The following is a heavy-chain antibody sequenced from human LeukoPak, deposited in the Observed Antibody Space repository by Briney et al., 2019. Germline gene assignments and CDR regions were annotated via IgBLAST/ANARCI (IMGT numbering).Heavy chain of an antibody. Sequence: GGSLRLSCAASGFTFSSYGMHWVRQAPGKGLEWMAFIRYDGSNKYYADSVKGRFTISRDNSKNTLYLQMNSLRAEDTAVYYCAKDPAVMITFGGVIGDAFDIWGQGTMVTVSS. CDR2: IRYDGSNK. CDR1: GFTFSSYG. D-gene: IGHD3-16*01. V-gene: IGHV3-30*02. CDR3: AKDPAVMITFGGVIGDAFDI. J-gene: IGHJ3*02.